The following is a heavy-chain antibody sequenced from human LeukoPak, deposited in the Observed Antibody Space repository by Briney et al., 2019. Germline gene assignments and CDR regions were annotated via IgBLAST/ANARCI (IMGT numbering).Heavy chain of an antibody. CDR2: INGGSGNT. CDR3: ANPRYDSSGYYYVD. CDR1: GYTFIDYT. Sequence: ASVKVSCKASGYTFIDYTMHWLRQAPGQRLDWMGWINGGSGNTKYSPEFQGRVTITRDTSASTGCMELSSLRSEDTAVYYCANPRYDSSGYYYVDWGQGTLVTVSS. J-gene: IGHJ4*02. V-gene: IGHV1-3*01. D-gene: IGHD3-22*01.